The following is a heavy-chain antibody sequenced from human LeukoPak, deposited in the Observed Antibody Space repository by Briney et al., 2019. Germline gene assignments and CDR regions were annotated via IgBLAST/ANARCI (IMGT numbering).Heavy chain of an antibody. Sequence: PSETLSLTCAVYGGSFSGYYWSWIRQPPGKGLEWIGEINHSGSTNYNPSLKSRVTISVDTPKNQFSLKLSSVTAADTAVYYCARARGGYSYGYHYWGQGTLVTVSS. CDR1: GGSFSGYY. J-gene: IGHJ4*02. CDR3: ARARGGYSYGYHY. CDR2: INHSGST. D-gene: IGHD5-18*01. V-gene: IGHV4-34*01.